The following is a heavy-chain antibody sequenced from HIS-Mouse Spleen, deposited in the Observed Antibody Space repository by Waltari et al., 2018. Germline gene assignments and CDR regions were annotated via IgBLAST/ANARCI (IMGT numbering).Heavy chain of an antibody. CDR1: GGSISSCSYY. CDR3: ARHNLNYWYFDL. CDR2: IYYSGST. Sequence: QLQLQESGPGLVKPSETLSLTCTVSGGSISSCSYYWGWIRQPPGKGLEWIGSIYYSGSTYYNPSLKSRVTISVDTSKNQFSLKLSSVTDADTAVYYCARHNLNYWYFDLWGRGTLVTVSS. J-gene: IGHJ2*01. V-gene: IGHV4-39*01.